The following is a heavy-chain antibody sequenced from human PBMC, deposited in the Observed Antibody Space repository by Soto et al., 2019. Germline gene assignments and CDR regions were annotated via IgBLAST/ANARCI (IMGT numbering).Heavy chain of an antibody. CDR1: GGSVSSGSYY. D-gene: IGHD3-16*02. Sequence: SETLSLTCTVSGGSVSSGSYYWSWIRQPPGKGLEWIGYIYYSGSISYSPSLESRLTMSIDMSRNQFSLKLRSVTAADTAVYYCARVVYRDPNWFDPWGQGILVTVSS. CDR3: ARVVYRDPNWFDP. J-gene: IGHJ5*02. CDR2: IYYSGSI. V-gene: IGHV4-61*01.